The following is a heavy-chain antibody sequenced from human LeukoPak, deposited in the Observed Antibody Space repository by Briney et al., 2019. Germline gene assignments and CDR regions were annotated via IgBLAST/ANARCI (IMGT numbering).Heavy chain of an antibody. CDR2: IDYSGSP. J-gene: IGHJ6*02. V-gene: IGHV4-59*01. CDR3: ARFNYFDSSDYFSYYYGMDV. D-gene: IGHD3-22*01. Sequence: PSETLSLTCSLSGGSISPYYWSWIWQPPGKGLEWIGYIDYSGSPNYNPSLKSRLAISVDTSKNQFSLKLSSVSAADTAVYYCARFNYFDSSDYFSYYYGMDVWGQGTTVTVSS. CDR1: GGSISPYY.